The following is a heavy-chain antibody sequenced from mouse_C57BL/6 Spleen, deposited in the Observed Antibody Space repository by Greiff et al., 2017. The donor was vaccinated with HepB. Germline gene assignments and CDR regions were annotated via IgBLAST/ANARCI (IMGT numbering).Heavy chain of an antibody. CDR1: GFNIKDYY. J-gene: IGHJ3*01. CDR3: ASFYDYDGTAGWFAY. CDR2: IDPEDGET. V-gene: IGHV14-2*01. Sequence: EVQLQQSGAELVKPGASVKLSCTASGFNIKDYYMHWVKQRTEQGLEWIGRIDPEDGETKYAPKFQGKATITADTSSNTAYLQLSSLTSEDSADYYWASFYDYDGTAGWFAYWGQGTLVTVSA. D-gene: IGHD2-4*01.